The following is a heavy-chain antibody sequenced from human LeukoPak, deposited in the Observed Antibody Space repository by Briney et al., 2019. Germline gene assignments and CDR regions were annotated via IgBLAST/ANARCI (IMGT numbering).Heavy chain of an antibody. CDR3: AKGAGFIRYCSGGSCYSYFDY. D-gene: IGHD2-15*01. CDR1: GFTFSTYW. CDR2: INGDGTTT. V-gene: IGHV3-74*01. Sequence: PGGSLRLSCAASGFTFSTYWIHWVRQAPGKGLMWVSRINGDGTTTTYADSVKGRFTISRDNAKNTVYLQMNSLRAEDTAVYYCAKGAGFIRYCSGGSCYSYFDYWGQGTLVTVSS. J-gene: IGHJ4*02.